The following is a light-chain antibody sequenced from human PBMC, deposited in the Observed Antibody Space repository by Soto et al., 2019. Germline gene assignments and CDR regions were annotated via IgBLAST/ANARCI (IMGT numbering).Light chain of an antibody. CDR1: SGHSSYA. J-gene: IGLJ2*01. V-gene: IGLV4-69*01. Sequence: QSVLTQSPSASASLGASVKLTCTLSSGHSSYAIAWHQQQPEKGPRYLMKLNSDGSHSKGDGIPDRFSVYSSGAERYLTISRIQSEDEADYYCQTWGTGILVFGGGTKLTVL. CDR3: QTWGTGILV. CDR2: LNSDGSH.